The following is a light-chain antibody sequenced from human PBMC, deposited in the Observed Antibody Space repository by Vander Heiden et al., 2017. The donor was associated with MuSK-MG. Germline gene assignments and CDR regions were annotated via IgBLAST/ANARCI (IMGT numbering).Light chain of an antibody. CDR2: EVS. CDR3: SSYTGSTTLAV. J-gene: IGLJ2*01. Sequence: QSALTQPASMSRSPGQSITISCTGTSSDVGAYNYVSWYQQHPGKAPKLIISEVSNRPSGVSIRFSGSKSGNTASLTISGLQAEDEADYYCSSYTGSTTLAVFGGGTKLTVL. CDR1: SSDVGAYNY. V-gene: IGLV2-14*01.